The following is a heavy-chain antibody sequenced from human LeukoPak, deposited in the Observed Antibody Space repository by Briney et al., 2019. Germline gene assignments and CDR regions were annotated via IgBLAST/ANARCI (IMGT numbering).Heavy chain of an antibody. J-gene: IGHJ5*02. V-gene: IGHV4-4*07. CDR2: IYTSGST. CDR3: AGDRKQLEENWFDP. Sequence: SETLSLTCTVSGGSISSYYWSWIRQPAGKGLEWIGRIYTSGSTNYNPSLKSRVTMSVDTSKNQFSLKLSSVTAADTAVYYCAGDRKQLEENWFDPWGQGTLVTVSS. CDR1: GGSISSYY. D-gene: IGHD6-13*01.